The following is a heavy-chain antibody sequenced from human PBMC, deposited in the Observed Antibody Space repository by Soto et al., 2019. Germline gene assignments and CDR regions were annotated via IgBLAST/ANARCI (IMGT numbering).Heavy chain of an antibody. D-gene: IGHD5-12*01. V-gene: IGHV3-9*01. CDR3: AKDSDGYNSDFQH. CDR1: GFTFHDYA. Sequence: EVQLVESGGGLVQPGRSLRLSCAASGFTFHDYAMQWVRQAPGKGLEWVSGISWNSASVGYADSVKGRFTISRDNAKNSLYLQMNSLRAEDTALYYCAKDSDGYNSDFQHWGQGTLVTVSS. CDR2: ISWNSASV. J-gene: IGHJ1*01.